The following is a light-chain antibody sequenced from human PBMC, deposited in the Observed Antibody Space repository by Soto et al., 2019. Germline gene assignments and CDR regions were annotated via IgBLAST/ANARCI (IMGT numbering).Light chain of an antibody. V-gene: IGLV1-51*01. CDR1: FSNIENNY. CDR2: DNN. J-gene: IGLJ2*01. Sequence: QSVLTQPPSVSAAPGQKVTISCSGSFSNIENNYVSWYQQLPGTAPKLLIYDNNKRPSGIPDRFSGSKSGTSATLGITGLQTGDEADYYCGTWDSSLSAGVFGGGTKVTVL. CDR3: GTWDSSLSAGV.